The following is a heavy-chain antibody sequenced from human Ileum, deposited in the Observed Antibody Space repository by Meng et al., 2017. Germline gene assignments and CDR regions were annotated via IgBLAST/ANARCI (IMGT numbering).Heavy chain of an antibody. V-gene: IGHV3-23*03. CDR1: GFTFSSYG. Sequence: EAQLLESGGGFVQPGGSLRLSCTASGFTFSSYGMSWVRQAPGKGLEWVSGLSGNSNTYYAESVMGRFAISRDNSKNTLYLQMNSLKAEDTAVYYCARGIGTHGRYYSDYWGQGTLVTVSS. CDR3: ARGIGTHGRYYSDY. CDR2: LSGNSNT. D-gene: IGHD3-9*01. J-gene: IGHJ4*02.